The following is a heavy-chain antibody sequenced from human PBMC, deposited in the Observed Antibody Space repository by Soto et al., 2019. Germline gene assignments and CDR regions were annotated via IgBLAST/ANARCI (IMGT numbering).Heavy chain of an antibody. CDR3: AKAGFSSGWSPSYFDY. CDR2: MSGTGGST. CDR1: GFTFSSYA. V-gene: IGHV3-23*01. J-gene: IGHJ4*02. D-gene: IGHD6-19*01. Sequence: PGGSPRLSCAASGFTFSSYAMNWVRQAPGKGLEWVSAMSGTGGSTYYADSVKGRFTISRDNSKNTLYLQMNSLRVEDTAVFYCAKAGFSSGWSPSYFDYWGQGTLVTVSS.